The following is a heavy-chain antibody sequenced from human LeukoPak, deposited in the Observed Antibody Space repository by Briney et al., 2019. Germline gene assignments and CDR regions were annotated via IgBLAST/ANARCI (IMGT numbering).Heavy chain of an antibody. CDR3: AKALVESPYDRNGMDV. CDR1: GFTFSSYS. D-gene: IGHD3-22*01. V-gene: IGHV3-23*01. J-gene: IGHJ6*02. CDR2: ISGSGGST. Sequence: PGGSLRLSCAASGFTFSSYSMNWVRQAPGKGLEWVSAISGSGGSTYYADSVKGRFTISRDNSKNTLYLQMNSLRAEDTAVYYCAKALVESPYDRNGMDVWGQGTTVTVSS.